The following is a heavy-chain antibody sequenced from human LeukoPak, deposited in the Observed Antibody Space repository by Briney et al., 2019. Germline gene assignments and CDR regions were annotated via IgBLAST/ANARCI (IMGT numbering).Heavy chain of an antibody. CDR1: GGSISSGSYY. CDR3: ARHICPQRNTQTGTTRCWFDP. Sequence: SQTLSLTCTVSGGSISSGSYYWSWIRQPAGKGLEWIGRIYTSGSTNYNPSLKSRVTISVDTSKNQFSLKLSSVTAADTAVYYCARHICPQRNTQTGTTRCWFDPWGQGTLVTVSS. CDR2: IYTSGST. D-gene: IGHD1-7*01. J-gene: IGHJ5*02. V-gene: IGHV4-61*02.